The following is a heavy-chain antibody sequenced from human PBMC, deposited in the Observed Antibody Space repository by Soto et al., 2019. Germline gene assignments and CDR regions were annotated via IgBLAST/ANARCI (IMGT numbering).Heavy chain of an antibody. CDR2: INPNSGGT. J-gene: IGHJ4*02. V-gene: IGHV1-2*02. Sequence: ASVKVSCKTSGYTFTDDSMHWVRQAPGEGLEWMGWINPNSGGTNYALKFQGRVTMTGGTSISTAYMELNSLTSDDTAVYYCARDSGYDTTGYSPFDNWGQGTLVTVSS. CDR3: ARDSGYDTTGYSPFDN. D-gene: IGHD3-22*01. CDR1: GYTFTDDS.